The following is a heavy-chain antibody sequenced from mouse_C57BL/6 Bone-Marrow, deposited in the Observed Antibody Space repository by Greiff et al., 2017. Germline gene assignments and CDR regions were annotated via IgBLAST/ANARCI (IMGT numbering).Heavy chain of an antibody. V-gene: IGHV5-6*03. CDR2: ISSGGSYT. Sequence: EVMLVESGGGLVKPGGSLKLSCAASGFTFSSYGMSWVRQTPDKRLEWVATISSGGSYTYYPDSVKGRFTISRDNAKNTLYLQMSSLKSEDTAMYYCARQVHWYFDVWGTGTTVTVSS. D-gene: IGHD5-1*01. CDR1: GFTFSSYG. CDR3: ARQVHWYFDV. J-gene: IGHJ1*03.